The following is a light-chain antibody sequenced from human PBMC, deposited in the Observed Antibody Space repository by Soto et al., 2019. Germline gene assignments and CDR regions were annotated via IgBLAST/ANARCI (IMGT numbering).Light chain of an antibody. Sequence: DIQMTQSPSSLSASVGDRVSITCRASQNIRTLLSWYQQKPGKAPKVLIYVPSTLESGVPSRFSGSGSGTEFTLTIDNLQPEDFAAYYCQQTYSARWTFGQGTKVE. CDR1: QNIRTL. CDR2: VPS. J-gene: IGKJ1*01. V-gene: IGKV1-39*01. CDR3: QQTYSARWT.